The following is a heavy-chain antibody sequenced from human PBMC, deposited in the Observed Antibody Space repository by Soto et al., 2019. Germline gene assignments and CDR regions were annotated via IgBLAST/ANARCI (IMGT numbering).Heavy chain of an antibody. Sequence: QVQLVESGGGVVQPGRPLRLSCAASGFTFSTYGMHWVRQAPGKGLEWVAVISDDGSNKYYADSERGRFTISRDNSKNSLYLQMNSLRAEDTAVYYCAKETTVTTFMGYYYYYGMDVWGQGTTVTVSS. CDR3: AKETTVTTFMGYYYYYGMDV. V-gene: IGHV3-30*18. J-gene: IGHJ6*02. CDR1: GFTFSTYG. D-gene: IGHD4-17*01. CDR2: ISDDGSNK.